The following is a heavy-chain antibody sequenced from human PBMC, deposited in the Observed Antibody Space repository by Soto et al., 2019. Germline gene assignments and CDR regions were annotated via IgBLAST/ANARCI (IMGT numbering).Heavy chain of an antibody. J-gene: IGHJ4*02. Sequence: EVLLLEAGGGLVQPGGSLRLSCAASGLTFSSQAMSWVREAPGKGLEWGSSIRGSGGSTYYADSVKGRFAISRDNSKNTLSLQMNSLRAEDTAISYCATGQQLGSGGKGTLVPVSS. D-gene: IGHD6-13*01. CDR1: GLTFSSQA. CDR3: ATGQQLGS. V-gene: IGHV3-23*01. CDR2: IRGSGGST.